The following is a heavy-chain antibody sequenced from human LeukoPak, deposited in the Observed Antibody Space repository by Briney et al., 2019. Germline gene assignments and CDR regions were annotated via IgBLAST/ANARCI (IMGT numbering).Heavy chain of an antibody. V-gene: IGHV2-5*02. Sequence: SGPTLVNPTQTLTLTCTFSGFSLSTSGVGVGWIRQTPGKALEWLALIYWDDDKRYSPSLKSRLTITKDTSKNQLVLTMTNMDPVDTATYHCAHRRGNSGWSEGYFDYWGQGILVTVSS. CDR2: IYWDDDK. CDR3: AHRRGNSGWSEGYFDY. CDR1: GFSLSTSGVG. D-gene: IGHD6-19*01. J-gene: IGHJ4*02.